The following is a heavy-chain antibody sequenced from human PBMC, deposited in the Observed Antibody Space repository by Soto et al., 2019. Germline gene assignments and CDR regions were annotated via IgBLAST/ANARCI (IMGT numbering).Heavy chain of an antibody. Sequence: AAETLSLTCTVSGGSISSSSYYWGWIRQPPGKGLEWIGSIYYSGSTYYNPSLKSRVTISVDTSKNQFSLKLSSVTAADTAVYYCASLAAVAGPTAPWGQGTLVTVSS. CDR3: ASLAAVAGPTAP. V-gene: IGHV4-39*01. CDR1: GGSISSSSYY. CDR2: IYYSGST. D-gene: IGHD6-19*01. J-gene: IGHJ5*02.